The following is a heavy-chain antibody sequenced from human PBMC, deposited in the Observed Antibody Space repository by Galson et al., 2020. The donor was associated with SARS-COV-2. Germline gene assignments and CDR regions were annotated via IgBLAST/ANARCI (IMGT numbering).Heavy chain of an antibody. J-gene: IGHJ4*02. Sequence: SETLSLTCTVSGVSISSADYYWSWIRQPPGKGLEWIGYIYHSGSTYYNPSLKSRLTISVDASKNQFSLNLNSVTAADTAVYYCAGYCSSPICYLQSFHYWGQGTLVIVSS. D-gene: IGHD2-2*01. V-gene: IGHV4-30-4*01. CDR1: GVSISSADYY. CDR3: AGYCSSPICYLQSFHY. CDR2: IYHSGST.